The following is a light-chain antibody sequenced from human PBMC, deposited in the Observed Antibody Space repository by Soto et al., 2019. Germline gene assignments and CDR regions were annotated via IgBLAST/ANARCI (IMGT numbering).Light chain of an antibody. Sequence: EIVLTQSPGTLSLSPGERATLSCRASQSVSSSYLAWYQQKPGQAPRLLIYGASSRATGIRDRFSGSGSGTDFTITISRLEPEDFAVYYCQQYGTTYTFGQGTQLEIK. CDR3: QQYGTTYT. V-gene: IGKV3-20*01. CDR1: QSVSSSY. J-gene: IGKJ2*01. CDR2: GAS.